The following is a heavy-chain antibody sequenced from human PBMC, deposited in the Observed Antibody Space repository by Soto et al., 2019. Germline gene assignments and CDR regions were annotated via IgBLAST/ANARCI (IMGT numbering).Heavy chain of an antibody. CDR2: IIPIFGTA. J-gene: IGHJ6*02. CDR1: GGTFSSYA. CDR3: AKWFGELMGYYGMDV. D-gene: IGHD3-10*01. V-gene: IGHV1-69*13. Sequence: GASVKVSCKASGGTFSSYAISWVRQAPGQGLEWMGGIIPIFGTANYAQKFQGRVTITADESTSTAYMELSSLRSEDTAVYYCAKWFGELMGYYGMDVWGQGTTVTVSS.